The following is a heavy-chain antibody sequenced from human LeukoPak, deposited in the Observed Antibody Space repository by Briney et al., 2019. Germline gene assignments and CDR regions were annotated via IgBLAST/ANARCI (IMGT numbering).Heavy chain of an antibody. J-gene: IGHJ6*03. D-gene: IGHD5-24*01. CDR3: ARDGYNLFLTNYYYYMDV. CDR1: GGTFSSYA. Sequence: SVKVSCKASGGTFSSYAISWVRQAPGQGLEWMGGIIPIFGTANYAQKFRGRVTITADKSTGTAYMELSSLRSEDTAVYYCARDGYNLFLTNYYYYMDVWGKGTTVTVSS. V-gene: IGHV1-69*06. CDR2: IIPIFGTA.